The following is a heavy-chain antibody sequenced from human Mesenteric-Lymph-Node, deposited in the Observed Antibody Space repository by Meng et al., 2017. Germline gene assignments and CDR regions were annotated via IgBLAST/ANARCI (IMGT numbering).Heavy chain of an antibody. J-gene: IGHJ6*02. CDR2: IYYSGST. V-gene: IGHV4-61*01. D-gene: IGHD1-26*01. Sequence: SETLSLTCTVSGGSVNSGSYYWSWIRQPPGKGLEWIGYIYYSGSTNYNPSLKSRVTISVDTSKNQFSLRLSSVTAADTAVYYCARERGYSGSYYEGYYYYGMDVWGQGTTVTVSS. CDR1: GGSVNSGSYY. CDR3: ARERGYSGSYYEGYYYYGMDV.